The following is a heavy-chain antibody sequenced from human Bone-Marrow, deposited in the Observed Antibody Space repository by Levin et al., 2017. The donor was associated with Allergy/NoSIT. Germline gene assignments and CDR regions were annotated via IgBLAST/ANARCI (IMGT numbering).Heavy chain of an antibody. CDR2: ISYDGSNK. Sequence: GGSLRLSCAASGFTFSSYAMHWVRQAPGKGLEWVAVISYDGSNKYYADSVKGRFTISRDNSKNTLYLQMNSLRAEDTAVYYCATYIAAAGKGYYFDYWGQGTLVTVSS. V-gene: IGHV3-30-3*01. CDR3: ATYIAAAGKGYYFDY. D-gene: IGHD6-13*01. CDR1: GFTFSSYA. J-gene: IGHJ4*02.